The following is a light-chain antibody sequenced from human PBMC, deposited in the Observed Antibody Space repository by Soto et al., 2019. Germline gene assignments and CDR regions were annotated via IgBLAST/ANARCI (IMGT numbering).Light chain of an antibody. CDR1: QSVSNK. CDR3: QQYDKWPLT. V-gene: IGKV3-15*01. CDR2: GAS. J-gene: IGKJ4*01. Sequence: EIVMTQSPATLSVSPGERATLSCRASQSVSNKLAWYQQKACQAPRLLIYGASTRAAGIPARFSGSGSGTEFTLTISRLQSEDFEVYYCQQYDKWPLTFGGGAKVEIK.